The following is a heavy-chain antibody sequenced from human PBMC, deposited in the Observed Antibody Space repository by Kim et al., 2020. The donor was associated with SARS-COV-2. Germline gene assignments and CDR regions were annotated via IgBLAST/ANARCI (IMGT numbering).Heavy chain of an antibody. D-gene: IGHD5-18*01. V-gene: IGHV4-39*01. Sequence: SNPSLKSRVTLSVNTSKTPFSLKLSSVTAADTAVYYCARGGYSYGYLVYWGQGTLVTVSS. J-gene: IGHJ4*02. CDR3: ARGGYSYGYLVY.